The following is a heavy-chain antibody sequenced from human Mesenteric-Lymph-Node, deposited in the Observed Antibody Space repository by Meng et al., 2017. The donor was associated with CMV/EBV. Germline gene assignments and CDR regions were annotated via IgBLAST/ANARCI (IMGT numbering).Heavy chain of an antibody. D-gene: IGHD3-22*01. J-gene: IGHJ3*02. CDR2: IYSGGST. V-gene: IGHV3-66*02. CDR1: GLTVSSDY. CDR3: ARESLSGYYGAFDI. Sequence: GGSLRLSCAASGLTVSSDYMSWVRQAPGKGLEWVSVIYSGGSTYYADSVKGRFTISRDNSKNTLYLQMSSLRAEDTAVYYCARESLSGYYGAFDIWGQGTMVTVSS.